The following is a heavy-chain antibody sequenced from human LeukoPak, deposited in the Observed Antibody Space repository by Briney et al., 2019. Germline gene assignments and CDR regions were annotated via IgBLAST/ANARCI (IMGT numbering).Heavy chain of an antibody. D-gene: IGHD4-17*01. CDR2: ISFDGSKK. Sequence: PGRSLRLSCAAPGSTFSSYAMHWVRQAPGKGLEWVAVISFDGSKKYYADSVKGRFTISRENSKNTLYLQMNSVRAEDTAVYYCAKASPAYGDYEDWGQGTLVTVSS. V-gene: IGHV3-30-3*01. CDR3: AKASPAYGDYED. J-gene: IGHJ4*02. CDR1: GSTFSSYA.